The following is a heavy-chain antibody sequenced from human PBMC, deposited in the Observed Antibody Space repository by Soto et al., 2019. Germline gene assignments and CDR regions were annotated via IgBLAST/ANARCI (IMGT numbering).Heavy chain of an antibody. J-gene: IGHJ4*02. V-gene: IGHV3-23*01. CDR1: GFTFSSYA. Sequence: EVQLLESGGGLVQPGGSLRLSCAASGFTFSSYAMSWVRQAPGKGLEWVSAISGSGGSTYYADSVKGRFTISRDNSKNTLYLQMNSLRAEDTAVCYCAKDYSSSCRSGVDYWGQGTLVTVSS. CDR3: AKDYSSSCRSGVDY. D-gene: IGHD6-13*01. CDR2: ISGSGGST.